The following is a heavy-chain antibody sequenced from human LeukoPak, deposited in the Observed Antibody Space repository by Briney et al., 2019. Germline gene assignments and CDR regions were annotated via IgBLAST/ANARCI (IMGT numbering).Heavy chain of an antibody. CDR1: GNSFSTYW. D-gene: IGHD4/OR15-4a*01. Sequence: GEALKTSCKGSGNSFSTYWIGWVRQRPGKGMEWMGIIYPGDSDTRYSPSFEGQVTISADKSISTAYLQWSSLKASDTAMYYCARTIDRAFDYWGQGTLVTVSS. V-gene: IGHV5-51*01. CDR2: IYPGDSDT. CDR3: ARTIDRAFDY. J-gene: IGHJ4*02.